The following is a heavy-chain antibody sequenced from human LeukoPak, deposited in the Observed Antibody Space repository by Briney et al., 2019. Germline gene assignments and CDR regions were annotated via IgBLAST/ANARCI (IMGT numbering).Heavy chain of an antibody. D-gene: IGHD1-26*01. J-gene: IGHJ4*02. Sequence: NSSETLSLTCTVSGGSISTSNYYWGWIRQPPGKGLEWIGNIFYSGSTYYSPSLKSRVTVSIETSKNQISLRLNSVTAADTAIYYCAKSGGYGLIDYWGQGTLVTVSS. CDR2: IFYSGST. V-gene: IGHV4-39*01. CDR1: GGSISTSNYY. CDR3: AKSGGYGLIDY.